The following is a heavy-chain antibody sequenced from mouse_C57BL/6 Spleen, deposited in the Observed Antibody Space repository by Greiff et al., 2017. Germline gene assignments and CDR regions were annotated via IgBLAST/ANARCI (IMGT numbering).Heavy chain of an antibody. CDR1: GYTFTSYG. CDR3: AREGTSVVAKAMGD. D-gene: IGHD1-1*01. V-gene: IGHV5-6*01. J-gene: IGHJ4*01. Sequence: EVLLEQPGGDFVKPGGSLKLSCAASGYTFTSYGMSWVRQTPDKRLEWVANISPGGSCTYYPDSVKGRFTISRDNAKNTLYMQISSLKSEDTAMYYCAREGTSVVAKAMGDWGQGTSVTVSS. CDR2: ISPGGSCT.